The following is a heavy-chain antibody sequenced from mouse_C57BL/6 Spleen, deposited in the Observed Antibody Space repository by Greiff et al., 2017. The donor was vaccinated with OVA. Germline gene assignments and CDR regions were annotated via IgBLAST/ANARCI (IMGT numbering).Heavy chain of an antibody. D-gene: IGHD2-5*01. Sequence: EVMLVESGGDLVKPGGSLKLSCAASGFTFSSYGMSWVRQTPDKRLEWVATISSGGSYTYYPDSVKGRFTISRDNAKNTLYLQMSSLKSEDTAMYYCARQGAYYSNYDAMDYWGQGTSVTVSS. CDR1: GFTFSSYG. CDR2: ISSGGSYT. CDR3: ARQGAYYSNYDAMDY. J-gene: IGHJ4*01. V-gene: IGHV5-6*01.